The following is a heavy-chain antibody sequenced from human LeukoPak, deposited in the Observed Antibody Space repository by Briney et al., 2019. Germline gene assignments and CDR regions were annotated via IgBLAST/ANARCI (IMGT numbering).Heavy chain of an antibody. J-gene: IGHJ4*02. Sequence: SETLSLTCAVSGGSISSGGYSWSWIRQPPGKGLEWIGYIYYSGSTNYNPSLKSRVTISVDTSKNQFSLKLSSVTAADTAVYYCARESGPTDYWGQGTLVTVSS. CDR3: ARESGPTDY. V-gene: IGHV4-61*08. D-gene: IGHD3-10*01. CDR2: IYYSGST. CDR1: GGSISSGGYS.